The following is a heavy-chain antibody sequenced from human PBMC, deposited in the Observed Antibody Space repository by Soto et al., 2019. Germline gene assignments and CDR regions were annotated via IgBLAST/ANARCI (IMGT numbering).Heavy chain of an antibody. CDR2: IYYSGST. CDR3: ARGAVVNFDS. CDR1: GGSMNTYY. Sequence: SETLSLTCTVSGGSMNTYYWGWFRQPPGKGLEWVGYIYYSGSTTYSPSLKSRVTISVDTSKNQFSLKLDSVTAADTAVYYCARGAVVNFDSWGQGTLVTVSS. V-gene: IGHV4-59*08. D-gene: IGHD3-22*01. J-gene: IGHJ4*02.